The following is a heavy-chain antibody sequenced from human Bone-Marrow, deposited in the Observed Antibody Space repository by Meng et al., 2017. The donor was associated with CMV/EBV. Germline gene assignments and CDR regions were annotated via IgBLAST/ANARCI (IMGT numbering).Heavy chain of an antibody. CDR3: TKDLRPGGADV. CDR1: GFTFSDYT. J-gene: IGHJ6*02. V-gene: IGHV3-30*04. D-gene: IGHD3-10*01. Sequence: GESLKISCAASGFTFSDYTLHWVRQAPGKGLEWVAVISYDGTKKHYADSVKGRFTVSRDSAKGSLYLQMNSLRVEDTALYYCTKDLRPGGADVWGQGTTVTVSS. CDR2: ISYDGTKK.